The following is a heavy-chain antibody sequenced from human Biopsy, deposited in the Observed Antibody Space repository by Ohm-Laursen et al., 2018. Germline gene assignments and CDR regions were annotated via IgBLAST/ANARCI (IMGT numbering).Heavy chain of an antibody. V-gene: IGHV4-31*01. Sequence: SETLSLTCTVSGGSIGGGEYYWNWIRQHPGKGLEWIGFISYSGTTFYNPSLESLLTISIDTSKNHFSLRLNSVTAADTAVYYCARATNSTGWPYYYFYGMDVWGQGTTVTVSS. CDR3: ARATNSTGWPYYYFYGMDV. D-gene: IGHD2/OR15-2a*01. CDR2: ISYSGTT. J-gene: IGHJ6*02. CDR1: GGSIGGGEYY.